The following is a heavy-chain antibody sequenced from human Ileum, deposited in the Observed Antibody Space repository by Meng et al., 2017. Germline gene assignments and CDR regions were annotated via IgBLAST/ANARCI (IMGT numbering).Heavy chain of an antibody. CDR2: IYTSGST. CDR1: GGSISSYY. J-gene: IGHJ4*02. Sequence: SETLSLTCTVSGGSISSYYWSCIRQPAGKGLEWIGRIYTSGSTNYNPSLKSQVTMSVDTSKNQFSLKLNPVTAADTAVYYCARESPKYYYGSGSYYKGERFDYWGQGTLVTVSS. V-gene: IGHV4-4*07. D-gene: IGHD3-10*01. CDR3: ARESPKYYYGSGSYYKGERFDY.